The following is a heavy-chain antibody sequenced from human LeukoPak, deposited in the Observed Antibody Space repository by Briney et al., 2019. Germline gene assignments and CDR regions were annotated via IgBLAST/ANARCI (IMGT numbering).Heavy chain of an antibody. CDR2: INPNSGGT. J-gene: IGHJ4*02. V-gene: IGHV1-2*02. Sequence: GASVKVSCKASGYTFTGYYMHWVRQAPGQGLEWMGWINPNSGGTNYAQKFRGRVTMTRDTSISTAYMELSRLRYDDTAVYYCAKVRRGTYFDWSWGSELDYWGQGTLVTVSS. D-gene: IGHD3-9*01. CDR3: AKVRRGTYFDWSWGSELDY. CDR1: GYTFTGYY.